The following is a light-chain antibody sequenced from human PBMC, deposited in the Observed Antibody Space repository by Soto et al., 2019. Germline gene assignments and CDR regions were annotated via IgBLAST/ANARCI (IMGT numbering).Light chain of an antibody. Sequence: EIVLTQSPGTLSLSPGERATLSCRASQSVSSSYLAWYQQKPGQAPRLLIYGASSRATGIPDRFSGSGSGTVFTLTIRRLEPEDFAVYYCQQYGSSPWTFGQGTKGEIK. J-gene: IGKJ1*01. CDR2: GAS. CDR3: QQYGSSPWT. V-gene: IGKV3-20*01. CDR1: QSVSSSY.